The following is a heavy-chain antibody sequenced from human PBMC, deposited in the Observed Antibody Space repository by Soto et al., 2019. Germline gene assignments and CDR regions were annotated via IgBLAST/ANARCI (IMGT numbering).Heavy chain of an antibody. D-gene: IGHD6-25*01. Sequence: AQTLSFTCTVSGGSIINGGYYRIWIRQHPEKGLEWIGDINYSGRTYYNPSLERRGTISADTSKNQFSLNLSSVTAADTEVYYCARVTETRGYRYDGPLDSWGQGTLVTVSS. V-gene: IGHV4-31*03. CDR2: INYSGRT. J-gene: IGHJ4*02. CDR1: GGSIINGGYY. CDR3: ARVTETRGYRYDGPLDS.